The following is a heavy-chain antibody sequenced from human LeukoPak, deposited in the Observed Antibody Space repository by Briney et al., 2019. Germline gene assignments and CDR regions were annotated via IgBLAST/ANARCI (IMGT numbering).Heavy chain of an antibody. J-gene: IGHJ4*02. CDR3: ARQYSSSWFDY. V-gene: IGHV4-31*03. Sequence: SETLSLTCTVSGGSISSGGYYWRWIRQHPGKGLEWIGYIYYSGSTYYNPSLKSRVTISVDTSKNQFSLKLSSVTAADTAVYYCARQYSSSWFDYWGQGTLVTVSS. CDR2: IYYSGST. CDR1: GGSISSGGYY. D-gene: IGHD6-13*01.